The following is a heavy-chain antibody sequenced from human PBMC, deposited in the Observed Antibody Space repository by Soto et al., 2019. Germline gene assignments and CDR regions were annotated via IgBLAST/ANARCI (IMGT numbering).Heavy chain of an antibody. Sequence: SETLSLTCTVSGGSISRYYWNWIRQPPGKGLEWIAYIYDSGSTNYNPSLKSRVTMSLDTSKNQFSLKLSSVTAADTAVYYWVGGPNIYYFDVGGQGSLVTVSS. D-gene: IGHD2-15*01. V-gene: IGHV4-59*01. CDR3: VGGPNIYYFDV. J-gene: IGHJ4*02. CDR1: GGSISRYY. CDR2: IYDSGST.